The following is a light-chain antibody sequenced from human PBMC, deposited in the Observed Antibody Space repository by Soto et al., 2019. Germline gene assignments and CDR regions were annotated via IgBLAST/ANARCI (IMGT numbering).Light chain of an antibody. J-gene: IGKJ1*01. Sequence: EIVLTQSPATLSVSPGERATLSCRASQSVFTNLAWYQQRPGQAPRLLIYDASTRAIGIPARFSGSGSGTEFTLTISSLQSEDFSVYYCQEYNFWPTFGQGTKVEIK. CDR1: QSVFTN. CDR2: DAS. CDR3: QEYNFWPT. V-gene: IGKV3-15*01.